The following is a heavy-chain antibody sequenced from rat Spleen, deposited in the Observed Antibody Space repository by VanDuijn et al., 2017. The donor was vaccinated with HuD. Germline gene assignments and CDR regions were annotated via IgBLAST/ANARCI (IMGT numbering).Heavy chain of an antibody. J-gene: IGHJ4*01. CDR1: GFTFSDYY. CDR2: ITNIGGTI. D-gene: IGHD1-11*01. Sequence: EVQLVESGGGLVQPGRSLKLSCAASGFTFSDYYMAWVRQAPTKGLEWVASITNIGGTIYYADSVKGRFTMSRDIAQNTLYLQMNSLRSEDTATYYCTRGGNYALDVWGQGASVSVSS. CDR3: TRGGNYALDV. V-gene: IGHV5-22*01.